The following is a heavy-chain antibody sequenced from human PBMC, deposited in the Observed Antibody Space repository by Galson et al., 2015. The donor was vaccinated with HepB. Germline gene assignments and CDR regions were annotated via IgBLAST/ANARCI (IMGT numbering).Heavy chain of an antibody. CDR2: ILHDGGGI. CDR1: GFTFSSHA. V-gene: IGHV3-30*02. D-gene: IGHD3/OR15-3a*01. CDR3: AKDLSGSWTYDY. Sequence: SLRLSCAVSGFTFSSHAMHWVRQTPGKGLEWVAIILHDGGGIRYADSAKGRFTISRDNSKNTLSLQMDSLRVEDTALYYCAKDLSGSWTYDYWGQGTLVTVSS. J-gene: IGHJ4*02.